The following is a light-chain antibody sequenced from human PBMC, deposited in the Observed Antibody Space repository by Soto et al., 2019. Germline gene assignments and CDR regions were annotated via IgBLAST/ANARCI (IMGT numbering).Light chain of an antibody. CDR2: WAS. CDR1: QSVLFRPNKKNY. CDR3: QQYYTTPPT. J-gene: IGKJ2*01. Sequence: DIVLTQSPDSLAVSLGERATINCKSSQSVLFRPNKKNYLAWYQQKPGQPPKMFIYWASTRESGVPDRFSGSGSGTDFTLTISSLQAEDVAVYYCQQYYTTPPTFGQGTKLGSN. V-gene: IGKV4-1*01.